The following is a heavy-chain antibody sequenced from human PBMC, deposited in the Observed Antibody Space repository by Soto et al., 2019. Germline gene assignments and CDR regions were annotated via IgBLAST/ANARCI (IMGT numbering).Heavy chain of an antibody. Sequence: RQKPGKGLEWVAVIWFDGSNKFYADSVKGRFTISRDNSKNTVSLQMNSLRDEDSAAYYCATTGPYWGQGTLVT. CDR3: ATTGPY. V-gene: IGHV3-33*01. CDR2: IWFDGSNK. J-gene: IGHJ4*02.